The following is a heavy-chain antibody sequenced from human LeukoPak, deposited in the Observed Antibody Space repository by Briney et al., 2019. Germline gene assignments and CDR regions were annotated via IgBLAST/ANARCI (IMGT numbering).Heavy chain of an antibody. J-gene: IGHJ3*02. CDR3: ARERVFLGDAFDI. D-gene: IGHD7-27*01. Sequence: ASVKVSCKASGYSLTSHGISWVRQAPGQGLEWMGWITAHNGNTKYAQKVQGRVTMTTDTTTSTAYMELRSLRSDDTAVYYCARERVFLGDAFDIWGQGTMVTVSS. CDR2: ITAHNGNT. V-gene: IGHV1-18*01. CDR1: GYSLTSHG.